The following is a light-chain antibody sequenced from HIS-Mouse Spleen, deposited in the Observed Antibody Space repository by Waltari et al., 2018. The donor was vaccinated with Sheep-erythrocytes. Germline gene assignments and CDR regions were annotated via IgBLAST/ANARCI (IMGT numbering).Light chain of an antibody. J-gene: IGLJ1*01. CDR2: DVS. V-gene: IGLV2-11*01. CDR1: SSDVGRYNY. Sequence: RTLSGSPAPSVTLSCTGTSSDVGRYNYVSWYQQHPGKAPKLMIYDVSKRPSGVHDRFSGSKSGNTASLTISGLQAEDEADYYCCSYAGSYNHVFATGTKVTVL. CDR3: CSYAGSYNHV.